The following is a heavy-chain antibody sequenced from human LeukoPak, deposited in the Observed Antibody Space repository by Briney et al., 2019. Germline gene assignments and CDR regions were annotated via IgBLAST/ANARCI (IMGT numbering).Heavy chain of an antibody. CDR1: GVSISSSNSY. CDR2: IYYSGNT. J-gene: IGHJ4*02. CDR3: ARILYDYVWGSYRYYFDY. V-gene: IGHV4-39*07. Sequence: PSETLSLTCTVSGVSISSSNSYWGWIRQPPGKGLEWIGSIYYSGNTYYNASLKSQVSISIDTSKNQFSLKLSSVTAADTAVYYCARILYDYVWGSYRYYFDYWGQGTLVTVSS. D-gene: IGHD3-16*02.